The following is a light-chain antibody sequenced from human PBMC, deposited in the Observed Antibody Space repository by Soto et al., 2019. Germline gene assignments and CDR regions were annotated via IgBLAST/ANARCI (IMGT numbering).Light chain of an antibody. V-gene: IGLV2-11*01. J-gene: IGLJ1*01. CDR1: NSNIGFYNL. Sequence: QSVLTQPRSVSGSPGQSVTISCTGTNSNIGFYNLVSWYQQHPDKAPHLVIYDVNKRPSGVPDRFSGSKSGNTASLTISGLQADDEADYYCCSYAGTYTYVFGSGTKATVL. CDR2: DVN. CDR3: CSYAGTYTYV.